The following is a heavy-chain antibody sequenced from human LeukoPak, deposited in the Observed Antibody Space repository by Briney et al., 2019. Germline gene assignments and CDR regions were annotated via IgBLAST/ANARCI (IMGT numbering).Heavy chain of an antibody. D-gene: IGHD1-26*01. J-gene: IGHJ4*02. CDR3: ARVSGSYYAGYYFDY. V-gene: IGHV1-46*01. CDR2: INPSGGST. CDR1: GYTFTSYY. Sequence: ASVKVSCKASGYTFTSYYMHWVRQAPGQGLEWMGIINPSGGSTSYAQKFQGRVTMTRDMSTSTVYMELSSLRSEDTAVYYCARVSGSYYAGYYFDYWGQGTLVTVSS.